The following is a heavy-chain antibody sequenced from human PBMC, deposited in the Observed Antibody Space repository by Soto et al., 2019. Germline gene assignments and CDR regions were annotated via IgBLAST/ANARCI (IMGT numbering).Heavy chain of an antibody. J-gene: IGHJ3*02. CDR3: ARQVTGLIGYAYDI. D-gene: IGHD2-8*02. CDR1: GGSISSYY. Sequence: PSETLSLTCTVSGGSISSYYWSWIRQPPGKGLEWIGYIYYTGTTNYNPSLKSRVTISVDTSKNQFSLKLNSVAAADTAIYYCARQVTGLIGYAYDIWGQGTMVTVSS. V-gene: IGHV4-59*08. CDR2: IYYTGTT.